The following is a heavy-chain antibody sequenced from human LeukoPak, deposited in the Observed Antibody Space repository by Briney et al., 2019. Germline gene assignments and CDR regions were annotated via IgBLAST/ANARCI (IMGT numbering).Heavy chain of an antibody. V-gene: IGHV1-2*02. CDR2: INPNSGGT. CDR3: VRDGNIYGSGRGYLDV. J-gene: IGHJ6*03. Sequence: GASVKVSCKASGYTFTGYYMHWVRQAPGQGLEWMGWINPNSGGTNYAQKFQGRVTITRDTSMTTAYMELSRLRSDDTAVYYCVRDGNIYGSGRGYLDVWGKGTTVTVSS. D-gene: IGHD3-10*01. CDR1: GYTFTGYY.